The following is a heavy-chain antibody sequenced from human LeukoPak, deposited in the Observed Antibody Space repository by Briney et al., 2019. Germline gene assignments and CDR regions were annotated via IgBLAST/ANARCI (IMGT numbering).Heavy chain of an antibody. Sequence: SGTLSLTCAVSGGSISSSNWWSWVRQPPGKGLEWIGEIYHSGSTNYNPSLKSRVTISVDKSKNQFSLKLSSVTAADTAVYYCARGRYYYDSSGYLYYFDYWGQGTLVTVSS. CDR3: ARGRYYYDSSGYLYYFDY. V-gene: IGHV4-4*02. CDR2: IYHSGST. J-gene: IGHJ4*02. CDR1: GGSISSSNW. D-gene: IGHD3-22*01.